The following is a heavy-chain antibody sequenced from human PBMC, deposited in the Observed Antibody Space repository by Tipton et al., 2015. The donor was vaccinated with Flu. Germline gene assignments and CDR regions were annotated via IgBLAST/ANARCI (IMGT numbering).Heavy chain of an antibody. CDR3: ARRGAAITHYFDY. CDR2: LNWNGGNS. CDR1: GFAFDDYA. V-gene: IGHV3-20*04. D-gene: IGHD3-16*01. J-gene: IGHJ4*02. Sequence: SLRLSCAASGFAFDDYAMSWVRQAPGKGLGWVSGLNWNGGNSGYADSVKGRFTISRDNAKNSLYLQMNSLRAEDTALYYCARRGAAITHYFDYWGQGTLVTVSS.